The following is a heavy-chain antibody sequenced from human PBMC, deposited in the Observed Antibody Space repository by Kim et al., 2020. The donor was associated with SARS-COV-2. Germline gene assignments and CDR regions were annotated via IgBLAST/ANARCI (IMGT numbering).Heavy chain of an antibody. V-gene: IGHV4-34*01. J-gene: IGHJ4*02. D-gene: IGHD4-17*01. CDR3: ARGRIRGVTTRRSVYLDY. Sequence: RSRVAISVDTSKNQFSLKLGSVTAADTAVYYCARGRIRGVTTRRSVYLDYWGQGTLVTVSS.